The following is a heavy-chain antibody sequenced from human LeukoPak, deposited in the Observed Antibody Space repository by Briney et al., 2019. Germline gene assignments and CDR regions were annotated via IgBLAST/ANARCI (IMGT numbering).Heavy chain of an antibody. D-gene: IGHD3-10*01. CDR3: ARATRTYYGSGSYEDY. J-gene: IGHJ4*02. CDR2: ITHSGST. Sequence: SETLSLTCAVYGGSFSGYYWSWIRQPPGKGLEWIGEITHSGSTNYNPSLKSRVTISVDTSKNQFSLKLSSVTAADTAVYYCARATRTYYGSGSYEDYWGQGTLVTVSS. V-gene: IGHV4-34*01. CDR1: GGSFSGYY.